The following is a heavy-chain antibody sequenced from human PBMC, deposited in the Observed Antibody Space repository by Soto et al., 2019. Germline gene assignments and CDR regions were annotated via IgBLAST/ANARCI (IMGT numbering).Heavy chain of an antibody. CDR2: IGGSGGTT. CDR3: AAYRTVTTVTPLYYFDY. Sequence: EVQLLESGGGLVQPGGSLRLSCAASGFTFSNYAMSWVRQAPGKGLEWVSAIGGSGGTTYYAESVKGRFTISRDNSKNTLYLQMNSLRAEDTAVYYCAAYRTVTTVTPLYYFDYWGQGTLVTVSS. D-gene: IGHD4-17*01. V-gene: IGHV3-23*01. CDR1: GFTFSNYA. J-gene: IGHJ4*02.